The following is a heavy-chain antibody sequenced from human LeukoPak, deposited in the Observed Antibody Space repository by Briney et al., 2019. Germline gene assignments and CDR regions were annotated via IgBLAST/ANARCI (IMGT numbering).Heavy chain of an antibody. V-gene: IGHV1-69*05. CDR2: IIPIFGTS. Sequence: SVKVSCKASGGTFRSYAISWLRQAPGHGLEWMGRIIPIFGTSNYAQKFQGRVTITTDESARTAYMELSSLRSEDTAVYYCARAAFWSGYYHFDYWGQGTLVTVSS. D-gene: IGHD3-3*01. CDR1: GGTFRSYA. CDR3: ARAAFWSGYYHFDY. J-gene: IGHJ4*02.